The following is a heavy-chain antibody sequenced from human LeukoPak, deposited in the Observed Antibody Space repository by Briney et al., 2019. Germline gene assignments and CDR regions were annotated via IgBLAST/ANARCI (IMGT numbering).Heavy chain of an antibody. CDR1: GYTFTSYG. Sequence: ASVNVSCKASGYTFTSYGISWVRQAPGQGLEWMGWISAYNGNTNYAQKLQGRVTMTTDTSTSTAYMELRSLRSDDTAVYYCARETDYYDSSGYYVYWGQGTLVTVSS. D-gene: IGHD3-22*01. CDR3: ARETDYYDSSGYYVY. CDR2: ISAYNGNT. V-gene: IGHV1-18*01. J-gene: IGHJ4*02.